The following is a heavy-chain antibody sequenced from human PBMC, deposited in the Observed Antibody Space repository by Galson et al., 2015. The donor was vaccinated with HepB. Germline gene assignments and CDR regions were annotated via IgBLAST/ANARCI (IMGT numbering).Heavy chain of an antibody. Sequence: SLRLSCAASGFTFSSYAMHWVRQAPGKGLEYVSAISSNGGSTYYADSVKGRFTISRDNSKNTLYLQMSSLRAEDTAVYYCVNGGLNYYGSGSYYNFYGVGVGVVQKWGQGTLVTVSS. J-gene: IGHJ4*02. CDR2: ISSNGGST. CDR3: VNGGLNYYGSGSYYNFYGVGVGVVQK. V-gene: IGHV3-64D*06. D-gene: IGHD3-10*01. CDR1: GFTFSSYA.